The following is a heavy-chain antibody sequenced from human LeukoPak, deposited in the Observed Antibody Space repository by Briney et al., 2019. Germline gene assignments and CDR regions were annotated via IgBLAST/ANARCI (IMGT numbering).Heavy chain of an antibody. D-gene: IGHD3-10*01. Sequence: GGSLRLSCAASGFSFGSYAMHWVRQAPGKGLEWVAFISYDGSDKYDADSVKGRLTISRDNSKNTLYLQMNSLRAEDTAVYYCARAYYSGSGDLYYFDYWGQGTLVTVSS. CDR3: ARAYYSGSGDLYYFDY. CDR2: ISYDGSDK. J-gene: IGHJ4*02. V-gene: IGHV3-30*04. CDR1: GFSFGSYA.